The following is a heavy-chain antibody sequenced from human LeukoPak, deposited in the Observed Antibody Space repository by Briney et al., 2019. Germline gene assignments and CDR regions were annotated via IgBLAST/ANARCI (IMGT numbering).Heavy chain of an antibody. J-gene: IGHJ4*02. Sequence: PWETLSLTCTVSGGSIGSYYWSWIRQPAGKGLEWIGRIHTSGSTNYNPSLKSRVTMSVDTSKNQFSLKVTSVTAADAAVYYCARAWQWLPLDSWGQGTLVTVSS. CDR2: IHTSGST. D-gene: IGHD6-19*01. CDR1: GGSIGSYY. V-gene: IGHV4-4*07. CDR3: ARAWQWLPLDS.